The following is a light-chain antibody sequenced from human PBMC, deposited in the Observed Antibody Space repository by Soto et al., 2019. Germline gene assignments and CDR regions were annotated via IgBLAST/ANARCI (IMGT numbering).Light chain of an antibody. J-gene: IGKJ1*01. CDR3: LQDYNYPLT. CDR1: QGIRND. V-gene: IGKV1-6*01. Sequence: AIPMTQSAASLSASFGDRVTITCGASQGIRNDLGWYQQKPGKAPKLLIYAASSLQSGVPSRFSGSGYGTDFNLTISSLQTEDFATYYCLQDYNYPLTFGQGTKVDIK. CDR2: AAS.